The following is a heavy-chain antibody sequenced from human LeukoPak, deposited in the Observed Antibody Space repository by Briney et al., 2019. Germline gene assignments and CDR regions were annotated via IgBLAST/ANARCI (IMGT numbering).Heavy chain of an antibody. Sequence: GSLRLSCAASGFTFSSYSMNWVRQPPGKGLEWIGEINHSGSTNYNPSLKSRVTISVDTSKNQFSLKLSSVTAADTAVYYCARQRRSRGSGSYIWFDPWGQGTLVTVSS. D-gene: IGHD3-10*01. CDR1: GFTFSSYS. CDR3: ARQRRSRGSGSYIWFDP. CDR2: INHSGST. J-gene: IGHJ5*02. V-gene: IGHV4-34*01.